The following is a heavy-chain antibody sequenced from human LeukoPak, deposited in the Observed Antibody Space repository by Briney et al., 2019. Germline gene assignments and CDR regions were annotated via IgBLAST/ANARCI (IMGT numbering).Heavy chain of an antibody. Sequence: TGGSLRLSCAASGFSFSRYWMSWVRQAPGKGLEYIANIKEDGSEKYYVDSVKGRFIISRDNARNSLFLQMNSLRVEDTAVYYCARDSSAERGQQLANWGQGTLVIVS. V-gene: IGHV3-7*01. CDR2: IKEDGSEK. D-gene: IGHD6-13*01. J-gene: IGHJ4*02. CDR1: GFSFSRYW. CDR3: ARDSSAERGQQLAN.